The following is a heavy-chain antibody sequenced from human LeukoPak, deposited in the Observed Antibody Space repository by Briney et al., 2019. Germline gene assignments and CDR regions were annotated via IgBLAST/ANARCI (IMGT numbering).Heavy chain of an antibody. CDR1: GFTFSSYE. CDR3: ARGDSSDWDDAFDI. Sequence: GGSLRLSCAASGFTFSSYEMNWVRQAPGKGLEWVSYISSSGSTIYYADSVKGRFTISRDNAKNSLYLQMNSLRAEDTAVYYCARGDSSDWDDAFDIWGQGTMVTVSS. V-gene: IGHV3-48*03. J-gene: IGHJ3*02. D-gene: IGHD6-19*01. CDR2: ISSSGSTI.